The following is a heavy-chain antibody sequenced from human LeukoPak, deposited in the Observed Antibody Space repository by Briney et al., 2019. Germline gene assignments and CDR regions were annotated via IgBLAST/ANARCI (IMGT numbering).Heavy chain of an antibody. CDR2: IYSSGSI. J-gene: IGHJ5*02. CDR3: ARDTNHYGSGHVLFDP. Sequence: SETLSLTCTVSGGSISSYYWSWIRQSAGKGLEWIGRIYSSGSIDYNPSLRSRVTMSVDPSQNQFSLRLNSVTAADTAVYYCARDTNHYGSGHVLFDPWGQGILVTVSS. D-gene: IGHD3-10*01. V-gene: IGHV4-4*07. CDR1: GGSISSYY.